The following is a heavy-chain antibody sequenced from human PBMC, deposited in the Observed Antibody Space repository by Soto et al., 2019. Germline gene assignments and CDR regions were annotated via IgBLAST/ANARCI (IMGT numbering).Heavy chain of an antibody. Sequence: HPGGSLRLSCAASGFTFSSYAMSWVRQAPGKGLEWVSAISGSGGSTYYADSVKGRFTISRDNSKNTLYLQMNSLIAEDTAVYYCAKVPFPVLSWSSGWYAVGYYYYGMDVWGQGTTVTVSS. CDR2: ISGSGGST. J-gene: IGHJ6*02. D-gene: IGHD6-19*01. CDR1: GFTFSSYA. CDR3: AKVPFPVLSWSSGWYAVGYYYYGMDV. V-gene: IGHV3-23*01.